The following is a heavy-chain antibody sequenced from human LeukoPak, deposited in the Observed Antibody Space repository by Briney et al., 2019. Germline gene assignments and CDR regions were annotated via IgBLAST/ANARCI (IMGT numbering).Heavy chain of an antibody. CDR3: AKCGTGSNFDY. D-gene: IGHD3-10*01. CDR2: LNQEGSER. Sequence: GGSLRLSCVASGSTFTSYWMSWVRQTPGKGLEWVAHLNQEGSERYYVDSVKGRFTISRENVKNSLYLQMNSLRAEDTAVYYCAKCGTGSNFDYWGQGMLVTVSS. V-gene: IGHV3-7*02. J-gene: IGHJ4*02. CDR1: GSTFTSYW.